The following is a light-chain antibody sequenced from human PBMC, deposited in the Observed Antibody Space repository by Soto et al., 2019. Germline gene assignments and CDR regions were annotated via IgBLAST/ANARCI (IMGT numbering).Light chain of an antibody. CDR1: QSIRTW. V-gene: IGKV1-5*03. J-gene: IGKJ4*01. CDR2: RAS. Sequence: DIQMTQSPSTLSASVGDRVTITCRASQSIRTWLAWYQQKPGKAPKVVIYRASTLESGVTPRFSGSGSGTEFTLTISSLQPDDVGTYYCQQYDSYSVTFGGGTKVEIK. CDR3: QQYDSYSVT.